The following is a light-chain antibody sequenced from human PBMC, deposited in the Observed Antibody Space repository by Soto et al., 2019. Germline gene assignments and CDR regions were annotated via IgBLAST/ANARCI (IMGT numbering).Light chain of an antibody. CDR3: QQRNIWPPVT. J-gene: IGKJ5*01. Sequence: EIVLTQSPATLSLSPGERATLSCRASPSVTNFLAWYQQKPGQAPRLLIYGAFNRATGIPARFSGSGSGTDFTITISSLEPEDSAIYYCQQRNIWPPVTFGRGTRLEIK. V-gene: IGKV3-11*01. CDR1: PSVTNF. CDR2: GAF.